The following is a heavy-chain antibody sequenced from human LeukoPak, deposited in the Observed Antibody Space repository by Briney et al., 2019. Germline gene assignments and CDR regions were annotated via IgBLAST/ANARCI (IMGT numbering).Heavy chain of an antibody. J-gene: IGHJ4*02. CDR2: IYYSGST. CDR3: ARFPSERRCGGDFYYYYFDY. Sequence: PSETLSLTCTVSGGSISSYYWSWIRQPPGKGLEWIGYIYYSGSTNYNPSLKSRVTISVDTSKNQFSLKLSSVTAADTAVYYCARFPSERRCGGDFYYYYFDYWGQGTLVTVSS. V-gene: IGHV4-59*08. D-gene: IGHD2-21*02. CDR1: GGSISSYY.